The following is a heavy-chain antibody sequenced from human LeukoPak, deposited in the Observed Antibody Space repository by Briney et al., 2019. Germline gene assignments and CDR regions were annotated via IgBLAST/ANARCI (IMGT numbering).Heavy chain of an antibody. D-gene: IGHD4-11*01. J-gene: IGHJ4*02. CDR2: INSDSSLM. CDR1: GFTFSSYS. CDR3: IRDLFDDYSLDY. Sequence: PGGSLRLSCAASGFTFSSYSMNWVRQAPGKGLDWVSSINSDSSLMYYAESVKGRFTISRDNARNSLYLQMNSLRAEDTALYYCIRDLFDDYSLDYWGQGALVTVSS. V-gene: IGHV3-21*01.